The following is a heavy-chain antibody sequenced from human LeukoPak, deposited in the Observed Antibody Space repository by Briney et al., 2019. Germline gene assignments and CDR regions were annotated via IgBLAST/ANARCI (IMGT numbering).Heavy chain of an antibody. J-gene: IGHJ5*02. CDR2: IKPNSGAT. D-gene: IGHD3-3*01. CDR3: ARDGDDFWSGYYDPYNWFDP. CDR1: GDSITSYY. Sequence: ASVKLSSKASGDSITSYYMHWVRHPPGHGLEWKGRIKPNSGATNYAQKLQGRVTMTRDTSISTAYMELSRLRSDDTAVYYCARDGDDFWSGYYDPYNWFDPWGQGTLVTVSS. V-gene: IGHV1-2*02.